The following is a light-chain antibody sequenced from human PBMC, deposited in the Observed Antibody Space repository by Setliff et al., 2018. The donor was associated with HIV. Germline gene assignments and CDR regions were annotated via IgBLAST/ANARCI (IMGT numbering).Light chain of an antibody. CDR2: SNN. CDR1: SSNIGSNI. J-gene: IGLJ1*01. CDR3: AAWDDRLNGYV. V-gene: IGLV1-44*01. Sequence: QSVLTQPPSASGTPGQRVTISCSGSSSNIGSNIVNWYQQLPGTAPKLLIHSNNQRPSGVPDRFSGSKSGTSASLVSSGLQSEDEADYYCAAWDDRLNGYVFGTGTKGTV.